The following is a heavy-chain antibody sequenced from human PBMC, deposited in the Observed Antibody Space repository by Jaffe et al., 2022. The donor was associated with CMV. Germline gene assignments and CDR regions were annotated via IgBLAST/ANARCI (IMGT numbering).Heavy chain of an antibody. J-gene: IGHJ6*02. D-gene: IGHD3-16*01. CDR2: ISWNSGSI. V-gene: IGHV3-9*01. Sequence: EVQLVESGGGLVQPGRSLRLSCAASGFTFDDYAMHWVRQAPGKGLEWVSGISWNSGSIGYADSVKGRFTISRDNAKNSLYLQMNSLRAEDTALYYCAKDSKSGGYYYYGMDVWGQGTTVTVSS. CDR3: AKDSKSGGYYYYGMDV. CDR1: GFTFDDYA.